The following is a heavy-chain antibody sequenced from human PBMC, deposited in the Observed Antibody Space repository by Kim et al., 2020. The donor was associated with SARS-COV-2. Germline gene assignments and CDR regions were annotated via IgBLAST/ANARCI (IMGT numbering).Heavy chain of an antibody. Sequence: YADSVKGRFTISRDNSKNTLYLQMNSLRAEDTAVYYCARDYDIWAGYFDYWGQGTLVTVSS. V-gene: IGHV3-30*01. J-gene: IGHJ4*02. CDR3: ARDYDIWAGYFDY. D-gene: IGHD3-9*01.